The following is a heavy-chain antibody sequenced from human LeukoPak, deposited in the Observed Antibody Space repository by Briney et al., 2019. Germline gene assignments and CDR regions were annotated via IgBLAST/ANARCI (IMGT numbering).Heavy chain of an antibody. CDR3: ARGGVLWFGELQNWFDP. CDR2: IYYSGST. D-gene: IGHD3-10*01. Sequence: SETLSLICTVSGGSVSSGSYYWSWIRQPPGKGLEWIGYIYYSGSTNYNPSLKSRVTISVDTSKNQFSLKLSSVTAADTAVYYCARGGVLWFGELQNWFDPWGQGTLVTVSS. V-gene: IGHV4-61*01. J-gene: IGHJ5*02. CDR1: GGSVSSGSYY.